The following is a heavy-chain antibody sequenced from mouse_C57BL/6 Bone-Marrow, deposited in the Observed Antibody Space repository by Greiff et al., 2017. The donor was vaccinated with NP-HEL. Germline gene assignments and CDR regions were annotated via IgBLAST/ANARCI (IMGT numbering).Heavy chain of an antibody. V-gene: IGHV1-81*01. CDR2: IYPRSGNT. CDR1: GYTFTSYG. J-gene: IGHJ3*01. CDR3: ARALYGNYGAY. Sequence: QVQLQQSGAELARPGASVKLSCKASGYTFTSYGISWVKQRTGQGLEWIGEIYPRSGNTYYNEKFKGKATLTADKYSSTAYMELRSLTSEDSAVYFCARALYGNYGAYWGQGTLVTVSA. D-gene: IGHD2-1*01.